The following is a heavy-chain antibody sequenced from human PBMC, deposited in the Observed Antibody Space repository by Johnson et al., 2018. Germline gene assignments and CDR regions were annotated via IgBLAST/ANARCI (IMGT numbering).Heavy chain of an antibody. CDR3: AKDKEYSSSSGDYYYMDV. CDR1: GYTFTSYA. Sequence: QVQLVQSGAEVKKSGASXKVSCKASGYTFTSYAIHWVRQAPGQGLEWMGGIIPIFGTANSAQKFQGRVTITAEETTSTAYMELSSLRSEDTALYYCAKDKEYSSSSGDYYYMDVWGKGTTVTVSS. D-gene: IGHD6-6*01. V-gene: IGHV1-69*13. J-gene: IGHJ6*03. CDR2: IIPIFGTA.